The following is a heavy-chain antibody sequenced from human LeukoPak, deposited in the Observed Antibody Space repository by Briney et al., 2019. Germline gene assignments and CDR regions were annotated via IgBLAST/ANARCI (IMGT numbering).Heavy chain of an antibody. CDR3: ARDWRATVTEGLDY. J-gene: IGHJ4*02. D-gene: IGHD4-17*01. Sequence: ASVKVSCKASGYTFTSYYMHWVRQAPGQGLEGRGRIDPSDGSTRYAQKFQGRVTMTRDTSTSTVYMDLSSLRLEDTAVYYCARDWRATVTEGLDYWGQGTLVTVSS. V-gene: IGHV1-46*01. CDR1: GYTFTSYY. CDR2: IDPSDGST.